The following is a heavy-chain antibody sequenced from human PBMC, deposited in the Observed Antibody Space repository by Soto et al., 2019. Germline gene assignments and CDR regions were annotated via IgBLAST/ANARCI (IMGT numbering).Heavy chain of an antibody. CDR3: ASGYSSSWDPFDY. D-gene: IGHD6-13*01. V-gene: IGHV4-34*01. CDR2: INHSGST. J-gene: IGHJ4*02. Sequence: SETLSLTCTVSGDPISFYYWSWIRQPPGKGLEWIGEINHSGSTNYNPSLKSRVTISVDTSKNQFSLKLSSVTAADTAVYYCASGYSSSWDPFDYWGQGTLVTVSS. CDR1: GDPISFYY.